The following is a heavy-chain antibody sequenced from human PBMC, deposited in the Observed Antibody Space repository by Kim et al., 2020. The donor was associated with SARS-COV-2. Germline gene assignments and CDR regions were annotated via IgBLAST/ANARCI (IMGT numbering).Heavy chain of an antibody. CDR3: ARGGYYDFWSGYRGRGHFDY. J-gene: IGHJ4*01. V-gene: IGHV3-33*01. D-gene: IGHD3-3*01. CDR2: IWYDGSNK. CDR1: GFTFSSYG. Sequence: GGSLRLSCAASGFTFSSYGMHWVRQAPGKGLEWVAVIWYDGSNKYYADSVKGRFTISRDNSKNTLYLQMNSLRAEDTAVYYCARGGYYDFWSGYRGRGHFDYWGQEPWSPSPQ.